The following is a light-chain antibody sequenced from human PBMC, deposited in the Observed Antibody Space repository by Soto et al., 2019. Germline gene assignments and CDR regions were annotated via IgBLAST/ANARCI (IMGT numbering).Light chain of an antibody. V-gene: IGKV1-33*01. Sequence: DIQMTQSPSSLSASVGDRVTITCQASQDISKYLHWYQQKPGKAPKLLIYDASNLETGVPSRFGGSGSGTEFTFTINSVQPEDIATYYCQQYVHKITFGGGTKVEI. CDR3: QQYVHKIT. J-gene: IGKJ4*01. CDR2: DAS. CDR1: QDISKY.